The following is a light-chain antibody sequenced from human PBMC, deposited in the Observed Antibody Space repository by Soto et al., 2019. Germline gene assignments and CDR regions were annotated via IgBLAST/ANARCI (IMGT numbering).Light chain of an antibody. V-gene: IGLV1-44*01. CDR2: SNN. J-gene: IGLJ2*01. Sequence: QSVLTQPPSASGTPGQRVTISCSGSSSNIGSNTVNWYQQLPGTAPKLLIYSNNQRPSGVPDRFSGSKSGTSASLAISGLQSEDEADYYCAAWDDSLNAYVVFGGGTKLPS. CDR3: AAWDDSLNAYVV. CDR1: SSNIGSNT.